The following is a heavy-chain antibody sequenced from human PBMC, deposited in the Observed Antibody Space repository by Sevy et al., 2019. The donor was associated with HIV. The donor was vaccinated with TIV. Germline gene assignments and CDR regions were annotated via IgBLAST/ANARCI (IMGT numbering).Heavy chain of an antibody. Sequence: SETLSLTCTVSGGSISSSSYYWGWIRQPPGKGLEWIGSIYYSGSTYYNPSLKSRVTISVDTSKNQFSLKLSSVTAADTAVYYCARGYEGGYYYGSGSYPVNWFDPWGQGTLVTVSS. D-gene: IGHD3-10*01. CDR1: GGSISSSSYY. J-gene: IGHJ5*02. V-gene: IGHV4-39*01. CDR3: ARGYEGGYYYGSGSYPVNWFDP. CDR2: IYYSGST.